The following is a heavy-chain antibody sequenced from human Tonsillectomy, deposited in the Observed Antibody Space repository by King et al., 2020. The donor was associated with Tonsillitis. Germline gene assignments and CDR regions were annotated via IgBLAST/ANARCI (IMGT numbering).Heavy chain of an antibody. J-gene: IGHJ5*02. D-gene: IGHD3-16*01. V-gene: IGHV4-59*01. CDR2: MYYSGST. Sequence: QLQESGPGLVKPSETLSLTCTVSGGSISSYYWSWIRQPPGKGLEWIGYMYYSGSTNYNPSLKSRVTISVDPAKNQFSLKLSSVTAADTAVEYCARASYDYVWGINWFDPWGQGTLVTVSS. CDR1: GGSISSYY. CDR3: ARASYDYVWGINWFDP.